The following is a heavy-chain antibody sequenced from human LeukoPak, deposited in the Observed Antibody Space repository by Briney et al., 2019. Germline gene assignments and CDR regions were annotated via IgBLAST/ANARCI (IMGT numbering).Heavy chain of an antibody. D-gene: IGHD2-15*01. Sequence: SETLSLTCAVYGGSFSGYYWSWIRQPPGKGLEWIGEINHSGSTNYNPSLKSRVTISVDTSKNQFSLKLSSVTAADTAVYYCAKDLPRYCSGGSCHTGLDYWGQGTLVTVSS. CDR2: INHSGST. J-gene: IGHJ4*02. CDR3: AKDLPRYCSGGSCHTGLDY. CDR1: GGSFSGYY. V-gene: IGHV4-34*01.